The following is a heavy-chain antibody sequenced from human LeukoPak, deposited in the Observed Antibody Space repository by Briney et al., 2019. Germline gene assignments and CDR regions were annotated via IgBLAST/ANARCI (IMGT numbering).Heavy chain of an antibody. CDR2: ISSSGSTI. J-gene: IGHJ4*02. Sequence: GGSLRLSCAASGFTFSDYYMSWIRQAPGKGLEWVSYISSSGSTIYYADSVKGRFTISRDNAKNSLYLQMNCLRAEDTAVYYCASGAARERFDYWGQGTLVTVSS. CDR3: ASGAARERFDY. V-gene: IGHV3-11*01. CDR1: GFTFSDYY. D-gene: IGHD6-6*01.